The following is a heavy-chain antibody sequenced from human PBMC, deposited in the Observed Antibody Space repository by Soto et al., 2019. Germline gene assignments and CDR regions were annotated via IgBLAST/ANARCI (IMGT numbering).Heavy chain of an antibody. CDR2: ISYDGSNK. D-gene: IGHD3-22*01. CDR3: AKDRYYDSLGAFDI. Sequence: GGSLRLSCAASGFTFSSYGMHWVRQAPGKGLEWVAVISYDGSNKYYADSVKGRFTISRDNSKNTLYLQMNSLRAEDTAVYYCAKDRYYDSLGAFDIWGQGTMVTVSS. J-gene: IGHJ3*02. CDR1: GFTFSSYG. V-gene: IGHV3-30*18.